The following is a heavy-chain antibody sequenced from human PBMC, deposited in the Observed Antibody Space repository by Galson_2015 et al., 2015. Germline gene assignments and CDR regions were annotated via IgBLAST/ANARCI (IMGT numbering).Heavy chain of an antibody. Sequence: SLRLSCAASGFTFSSYGMHWVRQAPGKGLEWVAVISYDGSNKYYADSVKGRFTISRDNSKNTLYLQMNSLRAEDTAVYYCAKDGTSDYGDYSIFGYYYGMDVWGQGTTVTVSS. V-gene: IGHV3-30*18. CDR3: AKDGTSDYGDYSIFGYYYGMDV. CDR2: ISYDGSNK. J-gene: IGHJ6*02. D-gene: IGHD4-17*01. CDR1: GFTFSSYG.